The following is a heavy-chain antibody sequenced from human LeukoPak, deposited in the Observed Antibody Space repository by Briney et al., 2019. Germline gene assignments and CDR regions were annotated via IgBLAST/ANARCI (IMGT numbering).Heavy chain of an antibody. CDR3: ARVSPPPYSSGWYGNELEYYFDY. V-gene: IGHV3-11*05. CDR1: GFTFSDYY. D-gene: IGHD6-19*01. Sequence: GGSLRLSCAASGFTFSDYYMSWIRQAPGKGLEWVSYISSSSSYTNYADSVKGRFTISRDNAKNSLYLQMNSLRAEDTAVYYCARVSPPPYSSGWYGNELEYYFDYWGQGTLVTVSS. J-gene: IGHJ4*02. CDR2: ISSSSSYT.